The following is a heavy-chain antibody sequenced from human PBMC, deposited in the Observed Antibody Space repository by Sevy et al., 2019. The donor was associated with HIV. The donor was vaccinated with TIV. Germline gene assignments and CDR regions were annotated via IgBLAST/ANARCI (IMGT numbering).Heavy chain of an antibody. CDR3: ARTSRGIVVIPAAQHYYGMDV. J-gene: IGHJ6*02. CDR2: INTNTGNP. V-gene: IGHV7-4-1*02. D-gene: IGHD2-2*01. CDR1: GYTFTSYG. Sequence: ASVKVSCKASGYTFTSYGMIWVRQAPGQGLEWMGWINTNTGNPTYAQGFTGRFVFSLDTSVSTAYLQISSLKAEDTAVYYCARTSRGIVVIPAAQHYYGMDVWGQGTTVTVSS.